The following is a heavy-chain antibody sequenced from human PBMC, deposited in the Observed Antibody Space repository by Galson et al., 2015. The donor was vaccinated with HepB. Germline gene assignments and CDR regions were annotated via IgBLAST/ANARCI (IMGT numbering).Heavy chain of an antibody. D-gene: IGHD4-11*01. CDR2: ISSSNTYI. V-gene: IGHV3-21*01. J-gene: IGHJ2*01. CDR3: ARGYPYPDYYFDL. CDR1: GLTLSTFS. Sequence: SPRLPCAASGLTLSTFSITSPRQAPGNGLECVSSISSSNTYIYYADSVNARFTISRDNAKNSLFLQMNSLRAEDTAVYYCARGYPYPDYYFDLWGRGTLVTVSS.